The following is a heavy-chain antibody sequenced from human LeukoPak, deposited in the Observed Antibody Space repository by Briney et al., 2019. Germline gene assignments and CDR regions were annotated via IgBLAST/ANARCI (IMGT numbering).Heavy chain of an antibody. Sequence: SQTLSLTCVVAGGSISSGDYSWSWLRQPPGKGLEWIGHIYHSGSTRYNPSLNSRVTISVDRSKNQFSLKLSSVTAADTAVYYCARAAGPSSPFDHWGQGTLVTVSS. CDR1: GGSISSGDYS. CDR2: IYHSGST. CDR3: ARAAGPSSPFDH. J-gene: IGHJ4*02. V-gene: IGHV4-30-2*01. D-gene: IGHD3-10*01.